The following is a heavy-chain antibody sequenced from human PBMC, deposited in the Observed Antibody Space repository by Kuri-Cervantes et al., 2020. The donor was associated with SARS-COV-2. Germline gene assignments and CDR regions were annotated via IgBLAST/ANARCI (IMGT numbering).Heavy chain of an antibody. J-gene: IGHJ1*01. V-gene: IGHV4-38-2*02. D-gene: IGHD2-2*01. CDR3: ARGKSGPAAIPFQH. CDR2: IYHSGST. CDR1: GYSISSGYY. Sequence: SETLSLTRTVSGYSISSGYYWGWIRQPPGKGLEWIGSIYHSGSTYYNPSLKSRVTISVDTSKHQFSLKLSSVTAADTAVYYCARGKSGPAAIPFQHWGQGTLVTVSS.